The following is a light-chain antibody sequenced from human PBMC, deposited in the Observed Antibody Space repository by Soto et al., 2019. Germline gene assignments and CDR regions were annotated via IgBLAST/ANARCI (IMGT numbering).Light chain of an antibody. CDR2: EVN. CDR1: RSDVGGYNY. V-gene: IGLV2-8*01. CDR3: SSYTGSNVM. Sequence: QSALTQPPSASGSPGQSVTISCTGTRSDVGGYNYVSWYQLRPGKVPRLMIFEVNKRPSGVPDRFSGSKSGNTASLTVSGLQAEDEAEYFCSSYTGSNVMFGGGTQLTVL. J-gene: IGLJ3*02.